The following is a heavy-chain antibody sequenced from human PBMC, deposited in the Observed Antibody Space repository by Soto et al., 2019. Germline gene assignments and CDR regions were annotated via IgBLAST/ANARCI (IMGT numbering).Heavy chain of an antibody. CDR1: GGTFSSYA. Sequence: ASVKASCKASGGTFSSYALSWVRQAPGQVLEWLGGIIPIFGTANYAQKFQGRVTITADKSTSTAYIELSSLRSEDTAVYYCAREGGTLVGFKPWGQGTLVTVSS. V-gene: IGHV1-69*06. CDR3: AREGGTLVGFKP. CDR2: IIPIFGTA. D-gene: IGHD1-1*01. J-gene: IGHJ5*02.